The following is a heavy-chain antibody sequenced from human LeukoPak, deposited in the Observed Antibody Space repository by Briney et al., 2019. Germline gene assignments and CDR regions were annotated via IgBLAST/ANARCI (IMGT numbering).Heavy chain of an antibody. J-gene: IGHJ4*02. CDR2: IKTDGSEK. V-gene: IGHV3-7*01. CDR1: GFTFSNYW. CDR3: ARDWDGSGWSFDY. Sequence: GGSLRLSCAASGFTFSNYWMSWVRQAPEKGLEWVANIKTDGSEKSYVDSVKGRFTISRDNAKNSLFLQMNSLRAEDTAIYFCARDWDGSGWSFDYWGQGTLVTVSS. D-gene: IGHD6-19*01.